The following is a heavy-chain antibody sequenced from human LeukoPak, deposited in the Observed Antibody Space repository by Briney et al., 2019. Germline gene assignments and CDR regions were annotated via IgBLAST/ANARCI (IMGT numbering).Heavy chain of an antibody. J-gene: IGHJ4*02. D-gene: IGHD3-22*01. Sequence: GGSLRLSCAASGFAFSSYAMSWVRQAPGKGLEWVSTISGNGGATYYANSVKGRFTISRDNSKNTLSLQMNSLRAEDTAVYYCAKDSYSSGYWYYFDYRGQGTLVTVSS. CDR3: AKDSYSSGYWYYFDY. CDR2: ISGNGGAT. V-gene: IGHV3-23*01. CDR1: GFAFSSYA.